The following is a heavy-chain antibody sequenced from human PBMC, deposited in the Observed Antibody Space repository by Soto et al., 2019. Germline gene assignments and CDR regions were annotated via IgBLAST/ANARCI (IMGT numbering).Heavy chain of an antibody. J-gene: IGHJ4*02. CDR2: IWYDGSNK. D-gene: IGHD6-19*01. CDR3: ARDSSSGWPFDY. Sequence: QVQLVESGGGVVQPGRSLRLSCAASGFTFSSYGMHWVRQAPGKGLEWVAVIWYDGSNKYYADSVQGRFTISRDNSKSTLYLQMNSLRAEATTVYYCARDSSSGWPFDYWGQGTLVTVSS. V-gene: IGHV3-33*01. CDR1: GFTFSSYG.